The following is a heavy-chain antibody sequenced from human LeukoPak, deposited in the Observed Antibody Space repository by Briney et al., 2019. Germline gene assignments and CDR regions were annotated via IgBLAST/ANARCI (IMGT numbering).Heavy chain of an antibody. CDR3: ARDIVVVPAAMASNWFDP. V-gene: IGHV4-4*07. CDR1: GGSISSYY. Sequence: SETLSLTCTVSGGSISSYYWSWIRQPAGKGLEWIGRIYTSGSTNYNPSLKSRVTMSVDTFKNQFSLKLSSVTAADTAVYYCARDIVVVPAAMASNWFDPWGQGTLVTVSS. CDR2: IYTSGST. J-gene: IGHJ5*02. D-gene: IGHD2-2*01.